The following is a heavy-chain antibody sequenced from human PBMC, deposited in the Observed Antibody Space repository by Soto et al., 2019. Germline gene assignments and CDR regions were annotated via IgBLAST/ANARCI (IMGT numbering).Heavy chain of an antibody. CDR1: GYTLTELS. J-gene: IGHJ6*02. CDR2: FDPEDGET. CDR3: APDLKGRGALITMVRGVLHYYYYGMDV. D-gene: IGHD3-10*01. V-gene: IGHV1-24*01. Sequence: ASVKVSCKVSGYTLTELSMHWVRQAPGKGLEWMGGFDPEDGETIYAQKFQGRVTMTEDTSTDTAYMELSSLRSEDTAVYYCAPDLKGRGALITMVRGVLHYYYYGMDVWRQRTTVTVSS.